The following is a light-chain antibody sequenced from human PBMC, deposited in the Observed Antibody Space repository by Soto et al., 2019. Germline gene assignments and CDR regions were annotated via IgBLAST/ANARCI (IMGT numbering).Light chain of an antibody. CDR3: QQYGSSIT. J-gene: IGKJ5*01. Sequence: EIVLTQFPATLSLSPGERATLSFRSSQSVSNYLAWYQQKPGQAPRLLIYDASNRATGIPARFGGSRSGTEFTLTINSLEPEDFAVYYCQQYGSSITFGQGTRLEIK. CDR2: DAS. CDR1: QSVSNY. V-gene: IGKV3-11*01.